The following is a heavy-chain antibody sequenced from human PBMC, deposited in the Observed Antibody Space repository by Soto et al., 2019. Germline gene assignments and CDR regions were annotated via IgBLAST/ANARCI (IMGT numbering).Heavy chain of an antibody. CDR1: DFTFTSHG. J-gene: IGHJ4*02. V-gene: IGHV1-18*04. CDR3: ATCALDLCRITY. D-gene: IGHD3-16*01. Sequence: QIHLVQSGAEVKKPGASMKVSCQAYDFTFTSHGISWVRQAPGQGLEWMGWISIYNGNTKYAQQFQGRVTMTTDTSTTSAYTELRSLRSHDTAVYFCATCALDLCRITYGSRETLV. CDR2: ISIYNGNT.